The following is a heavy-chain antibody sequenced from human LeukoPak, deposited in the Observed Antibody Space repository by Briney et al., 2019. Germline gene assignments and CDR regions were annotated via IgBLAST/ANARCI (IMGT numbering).Heavy chain of an antibody. J-gene: IGHJ3*02. CDR2: ISSGSSTT. CDR1: GFTFSSYS. V-gene: IGHV3-48*01. Sequence: PGGSLRLSCAASGFTFSSYSMNWVRQAPGKGLEWVSYISSGSSTTYYADSVKGRFTISRDNAQNSLYLQMNSLRAEDTAVYYCARDQKCRGGSCSFDAFDIWGQGTVVTVSS. CDR3: ARDQKCRGGSCSFDAFDI. D-gene: IGHD2-15*01.